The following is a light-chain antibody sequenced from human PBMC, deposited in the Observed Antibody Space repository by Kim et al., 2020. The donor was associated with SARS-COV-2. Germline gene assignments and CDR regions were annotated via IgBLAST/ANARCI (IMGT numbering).Light chain of an antibody. CDR3: NSRDSNDNVV. J-gene: IGLJ2*01. CDR2: GKN. CDR1: SLRSYY. Sequence: VALGQTVRITSQGDSLRSYYATWYQQKPGQAPILVIYGKNTRPSGIPDRFSGSSSGNTASLTITGTQAGDEADYYCNSRDSNDNVVFGGGTQLTVL. V-gene: IGLV3-19*01.